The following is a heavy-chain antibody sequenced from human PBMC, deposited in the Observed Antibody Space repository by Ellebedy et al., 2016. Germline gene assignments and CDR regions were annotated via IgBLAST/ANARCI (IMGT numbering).Heavy chain of an antibody. J-gene: IGHJ3*02. Sequence: SETLSLTCTVSGGSISSDSYYWGWIRQPPGKGLEWIGSISYSGSTHYSPPLKSRVTVSVDTSKNHFSLKLSSVTATETAIYYCARQKRDYVWGSYRPPDAFDIWGQGTAVTVSS. CDR3: ARQKRDYVWGSYRPPDAFDI. V-gene: IGHV4-39*01. CDR1: GGSISSDSYY. CDR2: ISYSGST. D-gene: IGHD3-16*02.